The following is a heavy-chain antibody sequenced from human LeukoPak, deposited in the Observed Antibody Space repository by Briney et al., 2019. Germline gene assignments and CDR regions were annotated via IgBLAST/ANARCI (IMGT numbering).Heavy chain of an antibody. J-gene: IGHJ5*02. CDR3: ARDLYDYVWGSYRRGFDP. CDR1: GYTFTGYA. V-gene: IGHV7-4-1*02. Sequence: ASVKVSCKASGYTFTGYAMNWVRQAPGQGLEWMGWIDTNTGNPTYAQGFTGRFVFSLDTSVSTAYLQISSLKAEDTAVYYCARDLYDYVWGSYRRGFDPWGQGTLVTVSS. CDR2: IDTNTGNP. D-gene: IGHD3-16*02.